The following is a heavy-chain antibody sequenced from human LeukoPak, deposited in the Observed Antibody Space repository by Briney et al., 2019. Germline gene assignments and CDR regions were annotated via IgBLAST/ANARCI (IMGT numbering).Heavy chain of an antibody. CDR3: AREGVVPISSWFSRAPPYGMDV. Sequence: GGSLRLSCAASGFTFSSYWMHWVRQAPGKGLVWVSRINSDGSSTSYADSVKGRFTISRDNGKNTLYLQMNSLRAEDTAVYYCAREGVVPISSWFSRAPPYGMDVWGQGTSVIVSS. V-gene: IGHV3-74*01. J-gene: IGHJ6*02. CDR1: GFTFSSYW. D-gene: IGHD6-13*01. CDR2: INSDGSST.